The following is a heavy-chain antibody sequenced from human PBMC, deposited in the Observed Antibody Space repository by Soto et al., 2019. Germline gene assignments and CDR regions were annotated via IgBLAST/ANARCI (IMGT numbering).Heavy chain of an antibody. CDR1: GGSFSGYY. CDR3: AREGPILWFGERGEYGMDV. CDR2: INHSGST. Sequence: PSETLSLTCAVYGGSFSGYYWSWIRQPPGKGLEWIGEINHSGSTNYNPSLKSRVTISVDTSKNQFSLKLSSVTAADTAVYYCAREGPILWFGERGEYGMDVWGQGTTVTVSS. J-gene: IGHJ6*02. V-gene: IGHV4-34*01. D-gene: IGHD3-10*01.